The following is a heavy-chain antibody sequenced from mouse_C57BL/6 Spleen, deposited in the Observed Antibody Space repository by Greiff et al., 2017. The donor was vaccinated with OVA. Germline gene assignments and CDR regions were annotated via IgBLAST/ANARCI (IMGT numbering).Heavy chain of an antibody. J-gene: IGHJ4*01. CDR2: IRNIANGYTT. D-gene: IGHD2-1*01. Sequence: EVQVVESGGGLVQPGGSLSLSCAASGFTFTDYYMSWVRQPPGKALEWLGFIRNIANGYTTEYSASVKGRFTISRDNSQSILYLQMNALRAEDSATYYCARSLYGNYPYYAMDYWGQGTSVTVSS. CDR3: ARSLYGNYPYYAMDY. CDR1: GFTFTDYY. V-gene: IGHV7-3*01.